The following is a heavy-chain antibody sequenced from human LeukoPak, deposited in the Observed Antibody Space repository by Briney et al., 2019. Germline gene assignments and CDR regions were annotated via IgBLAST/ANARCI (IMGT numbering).Heavy chain of an antibody. CDR2: IYSSGST. CDR3: ARVTTGWYYFDY. D-gene: IGHD4-17*01. J-gene: IGHJ4*02. CDR1: GSSISSAYY. Sequence: SAPLSLTCTVSGSSISSAYYWGWIRQPAGKGLECIGRIYSSGSTNYNPSLKSRVTMSVDTSKNQFSLKLSSVTAADTAVYYCARVTTGWYYFDYWGQGTLVTVSS. V-gene: IGHV4-4*07.